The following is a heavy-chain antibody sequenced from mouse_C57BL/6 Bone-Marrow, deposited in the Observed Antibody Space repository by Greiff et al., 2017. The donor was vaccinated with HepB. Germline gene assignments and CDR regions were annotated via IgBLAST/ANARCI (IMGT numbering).Heavy chain of an antibody. CDR1: GYTFTDYY. CDR2: INPNNGGT. D-gene: IGHD4-1*01. Sequence: EVKLQQSGPELVKPGASVKISCKASGYTFTDYYMNWVKQSHGKSLEWIGDINPNNGGTSYNQKFKGKATLTVDKSSSTAYMELRSLTSEDSAVYYCVRWDKWYFDVWGTGTTVTVSS. CDR3: VRWDKWYFDV. V-gene: IGHV1-26*01. J-gene: IGHJ1*03.